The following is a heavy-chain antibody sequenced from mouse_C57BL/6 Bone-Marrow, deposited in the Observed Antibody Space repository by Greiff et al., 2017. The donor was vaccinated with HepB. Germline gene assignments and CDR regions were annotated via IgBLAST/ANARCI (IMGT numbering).Heavy chain of an antibody. CDR3: SRDCYGNYWSYFDY. CDR1: GFTFSDYY. J-gene: IGHJ2*01. V-gene: IGHV5-16*01. Sequence: EVNLVESEGGLVQPGSSMKLSCTASGFTFSDYYMAWVRQVPEKGLEWVANINYDGSSTYYLDSLKSRFIISRDNAKNILYLQMSSLKSEDTATYYCSRDCYGNYWSYFDYWGQGTTLTVSS. CDR2: INYDGSST. D-gene: IGHD2-1*01.